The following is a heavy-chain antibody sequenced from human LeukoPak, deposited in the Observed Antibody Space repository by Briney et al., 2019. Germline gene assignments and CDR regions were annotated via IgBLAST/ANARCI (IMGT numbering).Heavy chain of an antibody. Sequence: GGSLRLSCAASGFTFSSSVVHWVRQASGKGLEWVGHIKSKANSYATAYAASVKGRFTVSRDDSKNTAYLQMNSLKTEDTAVYYCAVRRGIYYWGQGTLVTVSS. CDR3: AVRRGIYY. J-gene: IGHJ4*02. CDR1: GFTFSSSV. V-gene: IGHV3-73*01. CDR2: IKSKANSYAT. D-gene: IGHD4-23*01.